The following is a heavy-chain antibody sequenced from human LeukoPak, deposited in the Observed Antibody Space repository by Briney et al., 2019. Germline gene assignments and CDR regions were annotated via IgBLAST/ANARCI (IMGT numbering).Heavy chain of an antibody. CDR1: GFTFSSYS. CDR2: ISSSSSYI. J-gene: IGHJ6*02. CDR3: ARLVLLENYYYYGMDV. Sequence: GGSLILSCAASGFTFSSYSMNWVRQAPGKGLEWVSSISSSSSYIYYADSVKGRFTISRDNAKNSLYLQMNSLRAEDTAVYYCARLVLLENYYYYGMDVWGQGTTVTVSS. D-gene: IGHD6-13*01. V-gene: IGHV3-21*01.